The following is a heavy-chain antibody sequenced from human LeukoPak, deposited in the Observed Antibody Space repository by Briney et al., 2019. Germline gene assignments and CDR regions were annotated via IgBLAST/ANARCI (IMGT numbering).Heavy chain of an antibody. J-gene: IGHJ4*02. Sequence: ASVKVSCKASGYTFTSYGISWVRQAPGQGLEWMGWVSAYNGNTNYAQKLQGRVTMTTDTSTSTAYMELRSLRSDDTAVYYCARERPYYYDSSGYYYWGQGTLVTVSS. CDR3: ARERPYYYDSSGYYY. V-gene: IGHV1-18*01. D-gene: IGHD3-22*01. CDR2: VSAYNGNT. CDR1: GYTFTSYG.